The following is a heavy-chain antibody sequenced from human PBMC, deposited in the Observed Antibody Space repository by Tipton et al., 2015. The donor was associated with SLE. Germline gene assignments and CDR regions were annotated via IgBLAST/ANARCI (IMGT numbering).Heavy chain of an antibody. CDR3: AREAYYDFWSGFWDEAFDI. Sequence: SLRLSCAASGFTVSSNYMSWVRQAPGKGLEWVSVIYNGGSTYYADSVKGRFTISRDNSKNTLYLQMNSLRAEDTAVYYCAREAYYDFWSGFWDEAFDIWGQGTMVTVSS. D-gene: IGHD3-3*01. V-gene: IGHV3-53*01. J-gene: IGHJ3*02. CDR1: GFTVSSNY. CDR2: IYNGGST.